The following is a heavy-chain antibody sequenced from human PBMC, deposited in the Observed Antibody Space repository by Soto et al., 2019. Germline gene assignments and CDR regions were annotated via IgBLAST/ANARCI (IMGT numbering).Heavy chain of an antibody. Sequence: GGSLRLSCAASGFTFSSYGMHWVRQAPGKGLEWVAVISYDGSNKYYADSVKGRFTISRDNSKNTLYLQMNSLRAEDTAVYYCAKWGFKGVAAAGLDYWGQGTLVTVSS. CDR1: GFTFSSYG. D-gene: IGHD6-13*01. CDR2: ISYDGSNK. J-gene: IGHJ4*02. CDR3: AKWGFKGVAAAGLDY. V-gene: IGHV3-30*18.